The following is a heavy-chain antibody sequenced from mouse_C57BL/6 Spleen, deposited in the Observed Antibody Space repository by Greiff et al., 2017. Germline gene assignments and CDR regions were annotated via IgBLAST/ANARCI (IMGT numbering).Heavy chain of an antibody. Sequence: EVKLVESGGGLVQPGGSLKLSCAAPGFTFGDYYMFWVRQTPEKRLEWVAYISNGGGSTYYQDTVKGRFPISRDNAKNTLYLQMSRLKSEDTAMYYCARRYGSSSAWFAYWGQGTLVTVSA. D-gene: IGHD1-1*01. CDR3: ARRYGSSSAWFAY. V-gene: IGHV5-12*01. J-gene: IGHJ3*01. CDR1: GFTFGDYY. CDR2: ISNGGGST.